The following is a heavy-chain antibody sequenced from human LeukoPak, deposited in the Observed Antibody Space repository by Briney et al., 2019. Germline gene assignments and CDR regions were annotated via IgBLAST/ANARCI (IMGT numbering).Heavy chain of an antibody. CDR1: GFTFSSYE. J-gene: IGHJ4*02. V-gene: IGHV3-48*03. CDR2: ISSSGSTI. Sequence: GGSLRLSCAASGFTFSSYEMNWVRQAPGKGLEWVSYISSSGSTIYYADSVKGRFTISRDNSKNTLYLQMNSLRAEDTAVYYCAKGPWLAYPYYFDYWGQGTLVTVSS. D-gene: IGHD6-19*01. CDR3: AKGPWLAYPYYFDY.